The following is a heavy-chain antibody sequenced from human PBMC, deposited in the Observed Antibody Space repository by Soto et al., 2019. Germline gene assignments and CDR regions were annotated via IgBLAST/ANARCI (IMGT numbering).Heavy chain of an antibody. J-gene: IGHJ5*02. Sequence: QVQLVQSGAEVKKPGASVKVSCKASGYTFMSYGISWVRQAPGKGLEWMGWISAYNGNTHYAQKLQGRVTMTTDTSTSTGYMELRSLRSDDTAVYYCARGGVYCSGGSCPHNWFDPWGQGTLVTVSS. V-gene: IGHV1-18*01. CDR3: ARGGVYCSGGSCPHNWFDP. D-gene: IGHD2-15*01. CDR1: GYTFMSYG. CDR2: ISAYNGNT.